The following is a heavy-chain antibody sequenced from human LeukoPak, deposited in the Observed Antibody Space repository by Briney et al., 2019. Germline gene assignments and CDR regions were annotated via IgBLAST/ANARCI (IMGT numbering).Heavy chain of an antibody. J-gene: IGHJ4*02. CDR2: IYSDGDT. Sequence: GGSLRLSCSASGFSVFSNYISWSRQPPGKGLEWVSVIYSDGDTSYADSVKGRFTISRDISKNTLYLQMNSLRAEDTAVYYCATPSGGYWGQGTLVTVSS. V-gene: IGHV3-66*01. CDR3: ATPSGGY. CDR1: GFSVFSNY. D-gene: IGHD6-25*01.